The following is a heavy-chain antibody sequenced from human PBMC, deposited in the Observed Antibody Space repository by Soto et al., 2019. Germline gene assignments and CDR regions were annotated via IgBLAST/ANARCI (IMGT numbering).Heavy chain of an antibody. CDR2: INHSGST. D-gene: IGHD6-13*01. Sequence: SETLSLTCAVYGGSFSGYYWSWIRQPPGKGLEWIGEINHSGSTNYNPSLKSRVTISVDTSKNQFSLKLSSVTAADTAVYYCARGRSVAAAGTSYMDVWGKGSTVIVSS. J-gene: IGHJ6*03. CDR1: GGSFSGYY. V-gene: IGHV4-34*01. CDR3: ARGRSVAAAGTSYMDV.